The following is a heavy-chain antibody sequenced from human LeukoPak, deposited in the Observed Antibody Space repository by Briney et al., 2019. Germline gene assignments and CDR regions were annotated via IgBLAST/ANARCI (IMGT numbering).Heavy chain of an antibody. V-gene: IGHV3-23*01. D-gene: IGHD6-19*01. CDR1: GFTFSSYA. CDR2: TCGSGGST. Sequence: PGGSLRLSCAASGFTFSSYAMSWVHQAPGKGLEWVSATCGSGGSTYYADSAKGRFTISRDHSKNTLYLQMNSLRAEDTVVYYWAKDPGYSSSPTDYWGQGTLVTVSS. CDR3: AKDPGYSSSPTDY. J-gene: IGHJ4*02.